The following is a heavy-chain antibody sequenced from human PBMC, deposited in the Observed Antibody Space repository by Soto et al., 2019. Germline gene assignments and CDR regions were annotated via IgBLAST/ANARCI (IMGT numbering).Heavy chain of an antibody. J-gene: IGHJ1*01. CDR2: SYSDGIT. D-gene: IGHD1-26*01. CDR3: ARGRGWAEQQ. CDR1: EFTVSSNY. Sequence: EVQLVESGGGLIQPGGSLRLSCAASEFTVSSNYMTWVRQAPGKGLEWVSVSYSDGITYYADSVKGRFTISRDNSKNTLYVQMDGLRAEDTAVYYCARGRGWAEQQWGQGTLVTVSS. V-gene: IGHV3-53*01.